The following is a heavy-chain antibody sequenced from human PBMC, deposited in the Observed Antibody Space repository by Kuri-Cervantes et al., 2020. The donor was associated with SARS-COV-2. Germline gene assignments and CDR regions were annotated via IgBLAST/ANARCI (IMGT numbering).Heavy chain of an antibody. CDR3: ARAGGSGGTSNYYYYMDV. Sequence: GGSLRLSCAASAFTFSTYWVTWVRQAPGKGLECVANINQDGSENYYVDSVKGRFTISRDNAKNSLYLQMNSLRAEDTAVYYCARAGGSGGTSNYYYYMDVWGKGTTVTVSS. D-gene: IGHD2-15*01. J-gene: IGHJ6*03. CDR2: INQDGSEN. V-gene: IGHV3-7*02. CDR1: AFTFSTYW.